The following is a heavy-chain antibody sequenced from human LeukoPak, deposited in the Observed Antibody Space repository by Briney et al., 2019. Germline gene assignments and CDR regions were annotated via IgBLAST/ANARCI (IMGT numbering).Heavy chain of an antibody. V-gene: IGHV3-48*03. CDR2: ISSSGSTI. Sequence: QPGGSLRLSCAASGFTFSSYEMNWVRQAPGKGLEWVSYISSSGSTIYYADSVKGRFTISRDNAKNSLYLQMNSLRAEDTAVYYCAREGTSGLYYYYGMDVWGQGTTVTVSS. CDR3: AREGTSGLYYYYGMDV. J-gene: IGHJ6*02. CDR1: GFTFSSYE. D-gene: IGHD2-8*01.